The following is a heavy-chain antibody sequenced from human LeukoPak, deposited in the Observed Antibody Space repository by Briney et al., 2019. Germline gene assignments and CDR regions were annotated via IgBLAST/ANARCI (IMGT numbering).Heavy chain of an antibody. CDR3: ARALPIDY. V-gene: IGHV3-48*04. CDR2: ISSSGTTV. CDR1: GFTFSSYW. J-gene: IGHJ4*02. Sequence: GGSLRLSCAASGFTFSSYWMSWVRQAPGKGLEWLSYISSSGTTVYCADSVKGRFTISRDNADNPLYLQTNSLRAEDTAVYYCARALPIDYWGQGTLVTVSP.